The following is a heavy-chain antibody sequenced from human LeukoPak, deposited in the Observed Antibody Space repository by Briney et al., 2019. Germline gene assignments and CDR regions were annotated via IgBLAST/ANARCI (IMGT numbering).Heavy chain of an antibody. V-gene: IGHV3-9*01. CDR3: AKDKSSGYSSSFGAYYFDY. CDR2: ISWNSGSI. CDR1: GFTFDDYA. D-gene: IGHD6-13*01. Sequence: GGSLRLSCAASGFTFDDYAMHWVRQAPGKGLEWVSGISWNSGSIGYADSVKGRFTISRDNAKNSLYLQMNSLRAEDTALYYCAKDKSSGYSSSFGAYYFDYWGQGTLVTVSS. J-gene: IGHJ4*02.